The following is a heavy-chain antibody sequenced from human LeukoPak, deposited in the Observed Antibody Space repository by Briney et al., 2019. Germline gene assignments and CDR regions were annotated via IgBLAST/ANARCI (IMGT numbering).Heavy chain of an antibody. CDR1: GYTFTSYG. CDR2: MNPNSGNT. V-gene: IGHV1-8*02. D-gene: IGHD5-24*01. J-gene: IGHJ4*02. Sequence: GASVKVSCKASGYTFTSYGISWVRQAPGQGLEWMGWMNPNSGNTGYAQKFQGRVTMTRNTSISTAYMELSSLRFEDTAVYYCARGMRWLQSLYYWGQGTLVTVSS. CDR3: ARGMRWLQSLYY.